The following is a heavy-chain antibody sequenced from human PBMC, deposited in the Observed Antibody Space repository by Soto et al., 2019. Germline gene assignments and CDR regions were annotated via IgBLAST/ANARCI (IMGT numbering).Heavy chain of an antibody. CDR3: AREGEMPYYYYGLDV. CDR2: ISGYNGHT. V-gene: IGHV1-18*01. CDR1: GYTFTTYG. J-gene: IGHJ6*02. D-gene: IGHD3-16*01. Sequence: QVQLVQSGAEVRKPGASVKVSCKASGYTFTTYGISWVRQAPGQGLEWMGWISGYNGHTKYAQKFQGRVTMTTDTSXXTVYMELQSLRSDDTAVYYCAREGEMPYYYYGLDVWGQGTTVTVSS.